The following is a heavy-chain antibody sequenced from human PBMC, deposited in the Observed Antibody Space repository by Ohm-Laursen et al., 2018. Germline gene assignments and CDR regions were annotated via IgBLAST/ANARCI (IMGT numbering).Heavy chain of an antibody. CDR3: AKEGEGIFDSSYFFDY. CDR1: GFTFSSYA. V-gene: IGHV3-23*01. CDR2: ITNSNGGHST. D-gene: IGHD3-22*01. Sequence: GSLRLSCAASGFTFSSYAMNWVRQAPGKGLEWVSSITNSNGGHSTYYADSVKGRFTISRDNSKNTLLLQMSWLRAEDTAVYYCAKEGEGIFDSSYFFDYWGQGALVTVSS. J-gene: IGHJ4*02.